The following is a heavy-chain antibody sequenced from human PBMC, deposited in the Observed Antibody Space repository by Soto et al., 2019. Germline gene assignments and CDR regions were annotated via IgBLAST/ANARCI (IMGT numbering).Heavy chain of an antibody. CDR2: INHSGSP. Sequence: QVQLQQWGAGLLKPSETLSLTCAVYGGSFSGYYWSWIRQPQGRGLGWIGEINHSGSPNYNPSLKSRVTISVDTSKNQFSLKLSSVTAADTAVYYCARGVSYYDSSGYYYSDYYGMDVWGQGTTVTVSS. CDR1: GGSFSGYY. CDR3: ARGVSYYDSSGYYYSDYYGMDV. D-gene: IGHD3-22*01. V-gene: IGHV4-34*01. J-gene: IGHJ6*02.